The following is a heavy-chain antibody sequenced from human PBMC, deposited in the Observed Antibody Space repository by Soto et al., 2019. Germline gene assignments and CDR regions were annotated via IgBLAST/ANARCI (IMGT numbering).Heavy chain of an antibody. Sequence: TSETLSLTCTVSGGSISSYYWSWIRQPPGKGLEWIGHIYYSGSTNYNPSLKSRVTISVDTSKNQFSLKLSSVTAADTAVYYCARTGYCSSTSCCVDWFDPWGQGTLVTVSS. CDR3: ARTGYCSSTSCCVDWFDP. D-gene: IGHD2-2*01. J-gene: IGHJ5*02. CDR1: GGSISSYY. V-gene: IGHV4-59*01. CDR2: IYYSGST.